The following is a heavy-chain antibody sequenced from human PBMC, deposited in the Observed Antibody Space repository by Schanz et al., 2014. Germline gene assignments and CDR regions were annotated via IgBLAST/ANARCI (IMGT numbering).Heavy chain of an antibody. CDR3: AKVDRTRYYAMDV. D-gene: IGHD3-9*01. J-gene: IGHJ6*02. Sequence: QVQLVQSGAEVKKPGSSVKVSCKASGYTFTSYDINWVRQAPGQGLEWMGRIIPILDKTNYAQKFQSRVTMTADKSTSTVYMEVSGLRSEDTAVYYCAKVDRTRYYAMDVWGQGTTVTVSS. V-gene: IGHV1-69*04. CDR1: GYTFTSYD. CDR2: IIPILDKT.